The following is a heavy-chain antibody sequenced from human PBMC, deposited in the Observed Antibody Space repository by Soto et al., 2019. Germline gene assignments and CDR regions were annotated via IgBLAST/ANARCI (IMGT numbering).Heavy chain of an antibody. V-gene: IGHV4-31*03. CDR1: GGSISSRGYY. Sequence: SETLSLTCTVSGGSISSRGYYWSWIRQHPGKGLEWIGYIYYSGSTYYNPSLKSRVTISVDTSKNQFSLKLSSVTAADTAVYYCARARFAYSYGYFDYWGQGTLVTVSS. J-gene: IGHJ4*02. D-gene: IGHD5-18*01. CDR2: IYYSGST. CDR3: ARARFAYSYGYFDY.